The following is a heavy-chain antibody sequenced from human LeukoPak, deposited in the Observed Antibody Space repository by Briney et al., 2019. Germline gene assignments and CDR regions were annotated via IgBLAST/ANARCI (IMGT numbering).Heavy chain of an antibody. CDR1: GYTFTGYY. CDR2: INPNSGGT. Sequence: ASVKVSCKTSGYTFTGYYMHWVRQAPGQGLEWMGWINPNSGGTNYAQKFQGRVTMTRDTSISTAYMELSRLRSDDTAVYYCASGFGKWIQLWHREGYFDYWGQGTLVTVSS. V-gene: IGHV1-2*02. J-gene: IGHJ4*02. D-gene: IGHD5-18*01. CDR3: ASGFGKWIQLWHREGYFDY.